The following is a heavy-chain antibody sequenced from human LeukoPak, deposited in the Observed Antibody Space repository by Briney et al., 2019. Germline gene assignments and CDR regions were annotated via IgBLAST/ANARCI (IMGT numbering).Heavy chain of an antibody. CDR2: IYWDDDK. J-gene: IGHJ4*02. D-gene: IGHD1-26*01. CDR1: GFSLSTSGVG. CDR3: AHHTGIVGATNFDY. Sequence: SGPTLVNPTQTLTLTCTFSGFSLSTSGVGVGWIRQPPGKALEGLALIYWDDDKSYSPSLKSRLTITKDTSKNQVVLTMTNMDPVDTATYYCAHHTGIVGATNFDYWGQGTLVTVSS. V-gene: IGHV2-5*02.